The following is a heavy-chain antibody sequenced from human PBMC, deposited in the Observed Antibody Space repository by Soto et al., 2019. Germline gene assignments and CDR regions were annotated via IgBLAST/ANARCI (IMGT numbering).Heavy chain of an antibody. CDR2: IFSNDEK. CDR3: ARIKQLPGGYYYYMDV. Sequence: QVTLKESGPVLVKPTETLTLTCTVSGFSLSNARMGVSWIRQPPGKALEWLAHIFSNDEKSYSTSLKSRLTNTKNTSKSQVVLTMTNMDPVDTATYYCARIKQLPGGYYYYMDVWGKGTTVTVSS. D-gene: IGHD6-13*01. CDR1: GFSLSNARMG. V-gene: IGHV2-26*01. J-gene: IGHJ6*03.